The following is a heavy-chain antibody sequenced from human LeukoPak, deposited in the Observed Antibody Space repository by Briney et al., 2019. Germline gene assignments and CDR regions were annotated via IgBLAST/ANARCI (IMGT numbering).Heavy chain of an antibody. D-gene: IGHD6-19*01. Sequence: SETLSLTCAVYGGSFSGYYWSWIRQPPGKGLEWIGEINHSGSTNYSPSLKSRVTISVDTSKNQFSLKLSSVTAADTAVYYCARSGEAVAGTPDYWGKGTLVTVSS. V-gene: IGHV4-34*01. CDR1: GGSFSGYY. J-gene: IGHJ4*02. CDR3: ARSGEAVAGTPDY. CDR2: INHSGST.